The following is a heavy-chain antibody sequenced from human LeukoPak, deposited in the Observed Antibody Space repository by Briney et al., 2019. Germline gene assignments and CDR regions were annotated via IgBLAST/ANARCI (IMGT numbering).Heavy chain of an antibody. CDR1: GFTLSSYW. Sequence: GGSLRLSCAASGFTLSSYWMSWVRQAPGKGLEWVANIKYDGSEKNYVDSVKGRFAISRDNARNSLYLQMNSPRAEDTAVYYCARDREAAGLFFDYWGRGTLVTVSS. V-gene: IGHV3-7*01. CDR2: IKYDGSEK. CDR3: ARDREAAGLFFDY. J-gene: IGHJ4*02. D-gene: IGHD6-13*01.